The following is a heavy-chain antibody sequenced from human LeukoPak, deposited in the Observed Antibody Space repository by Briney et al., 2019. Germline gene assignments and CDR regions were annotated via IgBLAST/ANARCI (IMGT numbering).Heavy chain of an antibody. V-gene: IGHV3-21*06. CDR1: GFTFSTYA. CDR2: ISSGSNYI. J-gene: IGHJ6*02. CDR3: ARDKAQDSVYYGMDV. Sequence: GGSLRLSCAASGFTFSTYAMSWVRQAPGKGLEWVSSISSGSNYIYYADSVKGRFTISRDNARTSLYLQMNSLRAEDTAVYYCARDKAQDSVYYGMDVWGQGTTVTVSS. D-gene: IGHD6-6*01.